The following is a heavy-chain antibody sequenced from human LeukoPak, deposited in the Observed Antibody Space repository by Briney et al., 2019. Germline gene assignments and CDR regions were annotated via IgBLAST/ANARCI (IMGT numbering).Heavy chain of an antibody. CDR2: IKQDGSEK. Sequence: GGSLRLSCAASKFTFSNYWMSWVRQAPGKGLEWVANIKQDGSEKYYVDSVKGRFTISRDNAKNSLFLQMNSLRAEDTAVYYCARAPDTAMVELYYFYMDVWGKGTTVTVSS. CDR3: ARAPDTAMVELYYFYMDV. D-gene: IGHD5-18*01. V-gene: IGHV3-7*01. CDR1: KFTFSNYW. J-gene: IGHJ6*03.